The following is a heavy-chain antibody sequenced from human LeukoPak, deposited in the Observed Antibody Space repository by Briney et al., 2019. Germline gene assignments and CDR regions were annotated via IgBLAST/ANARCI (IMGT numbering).Heavy chain of an antibody. D-gene: IGHD6-13*01. CDR3: ARGSDSSSWFGWFDP. CDR2: IYHSGST. J-gene: IGHJ5*02. CDR1: GYSISSGYY. Sequence: SETLSLTCTVSGYSISSGYYWGWIRQPPGKGLEWIGSIYHSGSTYYNPSLKSRVTISVDTSKNQFSLKLSSVTAADTAVYYCARGSDSSSWFGWFDPWGQGTLVTVSS. V-gene: IGHV4-38-2*02.